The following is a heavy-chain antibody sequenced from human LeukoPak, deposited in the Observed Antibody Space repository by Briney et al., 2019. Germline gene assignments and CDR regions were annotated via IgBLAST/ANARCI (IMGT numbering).Heavy chain of an antibody. J-gene: IGHJ4*02. Sequence: GGSLRLSCAASGFTFSSYRMNWVRPAPGKGREWVSSISSSSSYIYYADSVKGRFTISRDNAKNSLYLQMNSLRAEDTAVYYCAREEAIQLPSYWGQGTLVTVSS. D-gene: IGHD5-18*01. V-gene: IGHV3-21*01. CDR1: GFTFSSYR. CDR3: AREEAIQLPSY. CDR2: ISSSSSYI.